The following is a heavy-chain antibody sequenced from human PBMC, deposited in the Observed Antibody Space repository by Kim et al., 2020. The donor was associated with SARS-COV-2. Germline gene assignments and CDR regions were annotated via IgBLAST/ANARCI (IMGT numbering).Heavy chain of an antibody. CDR3: ARDGVRGPKTYHFGMDV. V-gene: IGHV3-30*04. Sequence: GGSLRLSCAASGFTFNIYAMHWVRQAPGKGLEWVAIISFDESDKYYADSVKGRFTISRDNSKNTLYLQMNSLRDDDTAVYYCARDGVRGPKTYHFGMDVWGQGTKVTVSS. D-gene: IGHD3-10*01. J-gene: IGHJ6*02. CDR2: ISFDESDK. CDR1: GFTFNIYA.